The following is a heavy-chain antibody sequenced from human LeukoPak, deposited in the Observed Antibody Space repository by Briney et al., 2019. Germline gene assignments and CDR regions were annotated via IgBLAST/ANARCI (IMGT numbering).Heavy chain of an antibody. CDR3: ARDLSNDYGGNPPRGFDP. J-gene: IGHJ5*02. CDR1: GYTFTSYG. D-gene: IGHD4-23*01. CDR2: ISAYNGNT. Sequence: ASVKVSCKASGYTFTSYGISWVRQAPGQGLEWMGWISAYNGNTNYAQKLQGRVTMTTDTSTSTAYMEPRSLRSDDTAVYYCARDLSNDYGGNPPRGFDPWGQGTLVTVSS. V-gene: IGHV1-18*01.